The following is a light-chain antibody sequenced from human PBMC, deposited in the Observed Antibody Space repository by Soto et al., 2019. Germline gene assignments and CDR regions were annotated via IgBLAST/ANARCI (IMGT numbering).Light chain of an antibody. J-gene: IGLJ1*01. Sequence: QSALTQPASVSGSPGQSITISCTGTSSEVGSYDLVSWYQQRPGKAPKLMIYEGTKRPSGVSIRFSGSKSGNTASLTISGLQAEDEADYYCCSYAGSSTFVFGTGTKVTVL. V-gene: IGLV2-23*03. CDR1: SSEVGSYDL. CDR3: CSYAGSSTFV. CDR2: EGT.